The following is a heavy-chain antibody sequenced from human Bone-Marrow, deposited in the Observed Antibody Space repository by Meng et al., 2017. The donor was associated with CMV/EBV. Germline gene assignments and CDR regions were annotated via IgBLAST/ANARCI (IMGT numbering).Heavy chain of an antibody. Sequence: ASVKVSCKASGYTFTSYDINWVRQATGQGLEWMGWINPNSGGTNYAQKFQGRVTMTRDTSISTAYMELSRLRSDDTAVYYRARDPGNYGIVWGQGTLVTV. CDR2: INPNSGGT. CDR3: ARDPGNYGIV. CDR1: GYTFTSYD. D-gene: IGHD1-7*01. J-gene: IGHJ4*02. V-gene: IGHV1-2*02.